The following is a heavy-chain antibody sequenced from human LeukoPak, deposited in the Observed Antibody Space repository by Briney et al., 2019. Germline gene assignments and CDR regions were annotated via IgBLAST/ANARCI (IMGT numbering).Heavy chain of an antibody. CDR3: ARGTAAAGTPFDY. V-gene: IGHV3-72*01. Sequence: GGSLRLSCAASGFMFNDHYMDWVRQAPGKGLEWVGRTRNKANSYTTEYAASVKGRFTISRDDSKNSLYLQMNSLKTEDTAVYYCARGTAAAGTPFDYWGQGTLVTVSS. J-gene: IGHJ4*02. CDR2: TRNKANSYTT. CDR1: GFMFNDHY. D-gene: IGHD6-13*01.